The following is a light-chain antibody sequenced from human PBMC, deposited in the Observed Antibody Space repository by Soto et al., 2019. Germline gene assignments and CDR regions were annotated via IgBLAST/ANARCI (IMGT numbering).Light chain of an antibody. CDR2: GAS. V-gene: IGKV3-20*01. CDR1: QSVSSSY. J-gene: IGKJ2*01. CDR3: QQYGSSPGT. Sequence: EIVMTQSPATLSVSPGERVTLSCRASQSVSSSYLAWYQQKPGQAPRLLIYGASSRATGIPDRFSGSGSGTDFTLTISRLEPEDFAVYYCQQYGSSPGTFGQGTKLEIK.